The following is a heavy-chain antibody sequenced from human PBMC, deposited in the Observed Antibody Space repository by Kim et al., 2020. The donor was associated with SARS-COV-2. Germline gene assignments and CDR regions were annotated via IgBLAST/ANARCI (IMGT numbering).Heavy chain of an antibody. J-gene: IGHJ6*02. CDR1: GFTFSSYS. V-gene: IGHV3-21*04. CDR2: ISSSSSYI. D-gene: IGHD3-10*01. Sequence: GGSLRLSCAASGFTFSSYSMNWVRQAPGKGLEWVSSISSSSSYIYYADSVKGRFTISRDNAKNSLYLQMNSLRAEDTAVYYCARGRAYYYGSWSYYAVDYYYDGLDVWGHGATFTVS. CDR3: ARGRAYYYGSWSYYAVDYYYDGLDV.